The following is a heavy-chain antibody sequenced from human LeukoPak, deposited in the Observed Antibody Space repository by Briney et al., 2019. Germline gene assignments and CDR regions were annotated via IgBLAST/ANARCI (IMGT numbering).Heavy chain of an antibody. V-gene: IGHV3-21*01. J-gene: IGHJ4*02. CDR3: ARVLETDCTGGSCYSGLDY. Sequence: GGSLRLSCAASGFTFSSYNMKWVRQAPGEGLEWVSSISRTGTYIYYADSVKGRFTVSRDNAQNSLYLQMSSLRVEDTAVYYCARVLETDCTGGSCYSGLDYWGQGTLVTVSS. CDR1: GFTFSSYN. D-gene: IGHD2-15*01. CDR2: ISRTGTYI.